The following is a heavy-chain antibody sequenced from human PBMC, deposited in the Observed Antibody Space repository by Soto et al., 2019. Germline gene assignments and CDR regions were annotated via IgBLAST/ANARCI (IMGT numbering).Heavy chain of an antibody. CDR3: ARLRIATNNYKWFDP. CDR2: IYVAGAV. CDR1: GAALNSGNYY. V-gene: IGHV4-31*03. Sequence: CSVSGAALNSGNYYWSWIRQVPGKGLEWIGHIYVAGAVDYNPSLRDRITISQDTSERQFSLNLRLVTAADTAVYYCARLRIATNNYKWFDPWGQGTLVTVSS. D-gene: IGHD2-21*01. J-gene: IGHJ5*02.